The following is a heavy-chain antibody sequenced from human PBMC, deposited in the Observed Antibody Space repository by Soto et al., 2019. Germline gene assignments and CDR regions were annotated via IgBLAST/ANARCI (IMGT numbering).Heavy chain of an antibody. CDR1: GFTFSDNW. CDR3: ATSMGRGGNDY. D-gene: IGHD3-10*01. V-gene: IGHV3-7*05. CDR2: IKTDGSEK. Sequence: EVQLVESGGGLVQLGGSLRLSCAASGFTFSDNWMSWVRQAPGKGLECVANIKTDGSEKYYVDPVKGRFTISRDNAKNSLYLQMNSLRAEDTAVYYCATSMGRGGNDYWGQGTPVAVSS. J-gene: IGHJ4*02.